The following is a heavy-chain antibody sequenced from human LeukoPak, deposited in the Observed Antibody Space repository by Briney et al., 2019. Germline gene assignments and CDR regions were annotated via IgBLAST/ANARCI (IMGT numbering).Heavy chain of an antibody. CDR1: GFTFDDYA. J-gene: IGHJ4*02. CDR3: AKDIGSSSWYLGN. D-gene: IGHD6-13*01. CDR2: ISWNSGSI. Sequence: GGSLRLSCAASGFTFDDYAMHWVRHAPGKGLEWVSGISWNSGSIIYADSVKGRFTISRDNAKNSLYLEMNSLRAEDTALYYCAKDIGSSSWYLGNWGQGTLVTVSS. V-gene: IGHV3-9*01.